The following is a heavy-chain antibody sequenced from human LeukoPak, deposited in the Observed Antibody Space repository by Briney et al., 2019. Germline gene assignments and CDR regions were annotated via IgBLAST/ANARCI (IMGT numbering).Heavy chain of an antibody. V-gene: IGHV3-11*01. D-gene: IGHD3-9*01. CDR1: GFTFSDYY. CDR3: ARSLEGYFDVNGPGHGMDV. Sequence: PGGSLRLSCAASGFTFSDYYMSWIRQAPGKGLEWVSYISSSGSTIYYADSVKGRFTISRDNAKNSLYLQMNSLRAEDTAVYYCARSLEGYFDVNGPGHGMDVWGQGTTVTVSS. CDR2: ISSSGSTI. J-gene: IGHJ6*02.